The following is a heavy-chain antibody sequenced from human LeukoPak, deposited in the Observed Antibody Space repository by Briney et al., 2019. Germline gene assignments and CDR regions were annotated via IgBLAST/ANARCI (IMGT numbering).Heavy chain of an antibody. V-gene: IGHV3-23*01. CDR1: GFNFNAYD. CDR2: STHNGVNT. D-gene: IGHD2-15*01. CDR3: AKALGAMGGSLAD. J-gene: IGHJ4*02. Sequence: PGGSLRLSCAASGFNFNAYDMSWVPQAPGKGLEWVSVSTHNGVNTYYAHSVKGRFTISRDNTRGTLHLQMNSLRADDTAVYYCAKALGAMGGSLADWGQGTPVTVSS.